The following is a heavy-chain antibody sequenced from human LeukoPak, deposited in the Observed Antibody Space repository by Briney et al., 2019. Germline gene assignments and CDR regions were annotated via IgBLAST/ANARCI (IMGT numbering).Heavy chain of an antibody. CDR2: IYYSGST. D-gene: IGHD4-17*01. CDR3: ARGVATGIWFDP. CDR1: GGSISSGGYC. J-gene: IGHJ5*02. V-gene: IGHV4-31*03. Sequence: PSETLSLTCTVSGGSISSGGYCWSWIRQHPGKGLEWIGYIYYSGSTYYNPSLKSRVTISVDTSKNQFSLKLSSVTAADTAVYYCARGVATGIWFDPWGQGTLVTVSS.